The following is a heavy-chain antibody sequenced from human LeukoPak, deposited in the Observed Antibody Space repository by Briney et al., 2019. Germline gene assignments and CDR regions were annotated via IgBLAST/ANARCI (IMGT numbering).Heavy chain of an antibody. CDR1: GFTFSSYG. D-gene: IGHD6-19*01. CDR3: AKDRRYSSGWYSYYYYYMDV. Sequence: PGGSLRLSCAASGFTFSSYGMHWVRQAPGKELEWVAVISYDGSNKYYADSVKGRFTISRDNSKNTLYLQMNSLRAEDTAVYYCAKDRRYSSGWYSYYYYYMDVWGKGTTVTVSS. J-gene: IGHJ6*03. V-gene: IGHV3-30*18. CDR2: ISYDGSNK.